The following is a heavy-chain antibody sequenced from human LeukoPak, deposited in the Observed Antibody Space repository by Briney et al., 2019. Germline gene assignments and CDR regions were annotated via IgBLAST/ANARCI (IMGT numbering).Heavy chain of an antibody. CDR2: ISACNGNT. V-gene: IGHV1-18*01. J-gene: IGHJ3*02. CDR3: ARVTMIVVITATFDAFDI. D-gene: IGHD3-22*01. Sequence: ASVKVSCKASGYTFTSYGISWVRQAPGQGLEWMGWISACNGNTNYAQKLQGRVTMTTDTSTSTAYMEVRSLRSYDTAVYYCARVTMIVVITATFDAFDIWGQGTMVTVSS. CDR1: GYTFTSYG.